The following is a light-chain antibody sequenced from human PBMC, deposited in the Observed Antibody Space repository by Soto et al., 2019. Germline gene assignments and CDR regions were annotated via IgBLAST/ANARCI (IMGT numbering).Light chain of an antibody. CDR3: QTWATGIVV. J-gene: IGLJ3*02. CDR1: SGHSSYA. V-gene: IGLV4-69*01. CDR2: VNSDGSH. Sequence: QPVLTQSPSASASLGASVKLTCTLSSGHSSYAVAWHQQQPEKGPRYLMKVNSDGSHRKGDGIPDRFSGSSSGAERYLTISSLQSEDEADYYCQTWATGIVVFGGGTKLTVL.